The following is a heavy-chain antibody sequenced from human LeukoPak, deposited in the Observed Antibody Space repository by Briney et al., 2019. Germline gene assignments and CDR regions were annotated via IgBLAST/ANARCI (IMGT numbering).Heavy chain of an antibody. CDR1: GFTFSTYG. CDR2: ISGSSDSI. J-gene: IGHJ5*02. D-gene: IGHD1-26*01. CDR3: AKSRIGFSGQVDL. Sequence: GGSLRLSCAASGFTFSTYGMNWVRQAPGKGLEWVSYISGSSDSINYAESVKGRFTSSRDNAKNSLYLQMNSLRAEDTAVYYCAKSRIGFSGQVDLWGPGTLVTVSS. V-gene: IGHV3-48*04.